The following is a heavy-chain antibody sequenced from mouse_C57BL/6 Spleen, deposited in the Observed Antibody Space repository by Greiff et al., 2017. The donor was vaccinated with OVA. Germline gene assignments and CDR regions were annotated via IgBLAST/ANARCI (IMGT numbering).Heavy chain of an antibody. CDR3: ARHEERGDRGYAMDY. D-gene: IGHD3-3*01. Sequence: QVQLQQPGAELVKPGASVKMSCKASGYTFTSYWITWVKQRPGQGLEWIGDIYPGSGSTNYNEKFKSKATLTVDTSSSTAYMQLSSLTSEDSAVYFCARHEERGDRGYAMDYWGQGTSVTVSS. CDR1: GYTFTSYW. CDR2: IYPGSGST. V-gene: IGHV1-55*01. J-gene: IGHJ4*01.